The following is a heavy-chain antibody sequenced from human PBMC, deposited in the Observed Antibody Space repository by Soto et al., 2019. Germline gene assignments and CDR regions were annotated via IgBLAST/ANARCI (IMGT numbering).Heavy chain of an antibody. CDR3: AKTPLRVGPIDY. V-gene: IGHV3-23*01. CDR1: GFIFSNYV. CDR2: ISGRGDNT. J-gene: IGHJ4*02. Sequence: DVQLLDSGGGLVQPGGSLRLSCAASGFIFSNYVISWVRQTPGTGLEWVSGISGRGDNTYYADSVKGRFTVSRDNSKNTLYLQMDSLRAEDTAVYYCAKTPLRVGPIDYWGQGTLVTVSS. D-gene: IGHD2-15*01.